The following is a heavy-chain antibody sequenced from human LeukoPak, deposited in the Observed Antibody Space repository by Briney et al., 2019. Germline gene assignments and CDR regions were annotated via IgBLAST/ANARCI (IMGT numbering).Heavy chain of an antibody. CDR1: GFTFDDYA. D-gene: IGHD3-10*01. CDR2: ISWNSGSI. V-gene: IGHV3-9*01. J-gene: IGHJ4*02. CDR3: AKDRLYGSGSYWGYFDY. Sequence: PGGSLRLSCAGSGFTFDDYAMHWVRQAPGKGLEWVSGISWNSGSIGYADSVKGRFTISRDNAKNSLYLQMNSLRAEDTALYYCAKDRLYGSGSYWGYFDYWGQGTLVTVSS.